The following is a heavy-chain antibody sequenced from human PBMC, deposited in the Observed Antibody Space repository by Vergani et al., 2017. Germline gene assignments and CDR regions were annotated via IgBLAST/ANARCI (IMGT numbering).Heavy chain of an antibody. CDR3: ARDGGEYDKDDLDV. J-gene: IGHJ3*01. Sequence: QVQLQESGPGLVKPSQTLSLTCTVSGGSFSTGGQSWTWLRQSAGKGLEWIGRIYTSGPTNYNPSLRSRAIMSVDASKKQCSLKLTSVTAADTAVYYCARDGGEYDKDDLDVWGQGTKVTVTS. V-gene: IGHV4-61*02. D-gene: IGHD2-21*01. CDR1: GGSFSTGGQS. CDR2: IYTSGPT.